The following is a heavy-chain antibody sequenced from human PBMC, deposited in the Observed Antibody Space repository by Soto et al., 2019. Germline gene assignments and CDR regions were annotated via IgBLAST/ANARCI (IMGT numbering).Heavy chain of an antibody. J-gene: IGHJ4*02. V-gene: IGHV4-30-4*01. CDR2: IYNGGTT. CDR3: ARGPSGDKVDY. CDR1: GGSINNVNYC. Sequence: QVQLQESGPGLVKPSQTLSLTCTVSGGSINNVNYCWSWIRQSPDNGLEWNGHIYNGGTTYNNPSLTSRVTISVDTSNNQFSLKLSSVSAADTAVYYCARGPSGDKVDYWGQGTLVTVSS. D-gene: IGHD7-27*01.